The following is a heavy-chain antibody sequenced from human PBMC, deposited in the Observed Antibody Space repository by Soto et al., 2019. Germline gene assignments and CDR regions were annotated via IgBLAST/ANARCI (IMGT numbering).Heavy chain of an antibody. J-gene: IGHJ4*02. D-gene: IGHD3-22*01. V-gene: IGHV3-13*04. CDR1: GFTFSSYD. CDR3: ARVDYDSSGSYDY. CDR2: IGTAGDT. Sequence: PGGSLRLSCAASGFTFSSYDMHWVRQATGKGLEWVSGIGTAGDTYYPGSVKGRFTISRENAKNSLYLQMNSLRAGDTALYYCARVDYDSSGSYDYWGQGTLVTVSS.